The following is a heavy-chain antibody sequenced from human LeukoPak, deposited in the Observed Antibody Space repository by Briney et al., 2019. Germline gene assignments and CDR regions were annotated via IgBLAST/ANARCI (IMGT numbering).Heavy chain of an antibody. CDR2: IRSKAYGGTT. CDR1: GFTFGDYA. V-gene: IGHV3-49*04. CDR3: TIGVFPNY. D-gene: IGHD2-21*01. Sequence: GRSLRLSCTASGFTFGDYAMSWVRQAPGKGLEWVGFIRSKAYGGTTEYAASVKGRFTISGDDSKSIAYLQMNSLKTEDTAVYYCTIGVFPNYWGQGTLVTVSS. J-gene: IGHJ4*02.